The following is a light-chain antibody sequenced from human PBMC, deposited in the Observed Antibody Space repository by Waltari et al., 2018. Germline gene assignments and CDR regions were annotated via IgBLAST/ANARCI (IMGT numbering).Light chain of an antibody. CDR1: QGISNY. Sequence: DIQMTQSPSSLSASVGDRVTITCRASQGISNYLAWYQQKPGKVPKLLIYAASTLQSGVPSRFSGSGSGTDFTLTISSLQPEDVATYYGQKYNSAPRFPFGPGTKVDIK. J-gene: IGKJ3*01. CDR2: AAS. CDR3: QKYNSAPRFP. V-gene: IGKV1-27*01.